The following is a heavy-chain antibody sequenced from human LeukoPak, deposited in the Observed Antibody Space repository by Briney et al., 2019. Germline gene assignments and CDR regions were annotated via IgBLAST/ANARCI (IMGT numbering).Heavy chain of an antibody. V-gene: IGHV4-38-2*02. Sequence: PSETLSLTCIVSGYSISSGYYWGWIRQPPGKGLEWIGSIYHSGSTYYNPSLKSRVTISVDTSKNQFSLKLSSVTAADTAVYYCARLYSSSWFEGFDYWGQGTLVTVSS. CDR1: GYSISSGYY. J-gene: IGHJ4*02. CDR2: IYHSGST. D-gene: IGHD6-13*01. CDR3: ARLYSSSWFEGFDY.